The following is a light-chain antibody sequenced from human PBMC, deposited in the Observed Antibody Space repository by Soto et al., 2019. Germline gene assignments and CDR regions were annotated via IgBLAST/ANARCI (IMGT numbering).Light chain of an antibody. J-gene: IGKJ1*01. V-gene: IGKV4-1*01. CDR1: QSVLYSSNNKNY. CDR2: WAS. Sequence: DIVMTQSPDSLAVSLGERATINCKSSQSVLYSSNNKNYLAWYQQKPGQPPKLLIYWASTRESGVPDRFSGSGSGTDFTITISSLQAEDVAVYDCQQYYSPWTFGQGTKVEIK. CDR3: QQYYSPWT.